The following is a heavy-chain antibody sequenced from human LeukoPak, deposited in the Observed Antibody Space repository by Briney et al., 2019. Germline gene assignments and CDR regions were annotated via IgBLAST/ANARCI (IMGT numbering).Heavy chain of an antibody. V-gene: IGHV3-33*08. CDR3: ASGDYSSGWHLDY. D-gene: IGHD6-19*01. Sequence: GGSLRLSCAASGFTFSSYAMHWVRQAPGKGLEWVAVIWHDGSYKYYADSVKGRFTISRDNSKDTLYLQMNSLKVEDTAVYYCASGDYSSGWHLDYWGQGTLVTVSS. CDR1: GFTFSSYA. CDR2: IWHDGSYK. J-gene: IGHJ4*02.